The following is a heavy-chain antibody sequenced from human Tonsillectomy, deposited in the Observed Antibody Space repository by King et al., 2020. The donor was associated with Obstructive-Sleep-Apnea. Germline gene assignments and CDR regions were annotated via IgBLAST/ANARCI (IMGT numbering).Heavy chain of an antibody. CDR3: ARDTVLRYFDGLVY. CDR1: GYTFTSFG. V-gene: IGHV1-18*04. J-gene: IGHJ4*02. Sequence: QLVQSGAEVKKPGASVKVSCKASGYTFTSFGITWVRQAPGQGLEWMGWISAYNGNTNYAQKLQGRVTMTTDTSTSTAYMEVRSLRSDDTAVYYCARDTVLRYFDGLVYWGEGALVAVS. CDR2: ISAYNGNT. D-gene: IGHD3-9*01.